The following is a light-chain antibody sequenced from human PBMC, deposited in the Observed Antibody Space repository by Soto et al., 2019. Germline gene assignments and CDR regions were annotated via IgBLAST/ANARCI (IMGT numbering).Light chain of an antibody. CDR1: HGIGTA. J-gene: IGKJ4*01. CDR2: GAS. V-gene: IGKV3-15*01. Sequence: MEMSQFPAALSVSPGEGATLSCSASHGIGTAVAWYQKKPRQPPRLLMYGASIRATGVPARFSGSASGTEFTLTISSLQSEDFAFYYCQHYSSSPLTFGGGTKVDIK. CDR3: QHYSSSPLT.